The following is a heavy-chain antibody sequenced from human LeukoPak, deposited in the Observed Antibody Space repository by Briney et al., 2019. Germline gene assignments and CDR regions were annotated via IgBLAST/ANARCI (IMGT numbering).Heavy chain of an antibody. Sequence: PGGSLRLSCTVSGFTVSSNSMSWVRRAPGKGLGWVSFIYSGGNTHYSDSVKGRFTISRDNSKNTLYLQMNSLRAEDTAVYYCARRAGEYSHPYDYWGQGTLDTVSS. CDR3: ARRAGEYSHPYDY. V-gene: IGHV3-53*01. CDR2: IYSGGNT. CDR1: GFTVSSNS. J-gene: IGHJ4*02. D-gene: IGHD4-17*01.